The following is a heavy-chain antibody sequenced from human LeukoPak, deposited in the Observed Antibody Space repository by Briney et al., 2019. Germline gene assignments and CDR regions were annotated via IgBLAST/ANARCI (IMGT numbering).Heavy chain of an antibody. D-gene: IGHD6-13*01. CDR1: GFTFSSYA. CDR3: AKGSSSSCYGNCHY. J-gene: IGHJ4*02. Sequence: PGESLRLSCAAPGFTFSSYAMSWVRQAPGKGLEWVSSICGSGDTTYNADSVKGRFTISRDNSKNTLYMQMTSLRAEDTAVYYCAKGSSSSCYGNCHYWGQGTLVTVSS. CDR2: ICGSGDTT. V-gene: IGHV3-23*01.